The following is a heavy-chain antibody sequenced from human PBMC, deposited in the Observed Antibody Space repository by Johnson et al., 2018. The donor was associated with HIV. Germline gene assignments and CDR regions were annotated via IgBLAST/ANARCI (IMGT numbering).Heavy chain of an antibody. CDR1: GFNFNHAW. J-gene: IGHJ3*02. CDR3: ATDLFSLILEDDAFDT. V-gene: IGHV3-15*01. CDR2: IISERDGGTT. Sequence: VQLVESGGGLVKPGKSLRLSCEASGFNFNHAWMSWVRQAPGKGLEWVGRIISERDGGTTDYSAPVNDRFTISRDDSTNTLYLQMNSLKIEDTAVYYCATDLFSLILEDDAFDTWGQGTMVTVSS.